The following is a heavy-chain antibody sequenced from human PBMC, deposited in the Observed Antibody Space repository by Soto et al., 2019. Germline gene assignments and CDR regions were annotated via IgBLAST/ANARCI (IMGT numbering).Heavy chain of an antibody. J-gene: IGHJ4*02. V-gene: IGHV1-69*02. CDR2: VNPIVSMS. Sequence: QVQLVQSGAEVKRPGSSVKVSCKASGDTFNFYSINWVRQAPGLGLEWMGRVNPIVSMSNYAQKFQGRVTMTEAKSTSTAYMDLSSLRSEDTTIYYCASSYGSGYRAFDYWGQGALVTVSS. D-gene: IGHD3-10*01. CDR3: ASSYGSGYRAFDY. CDR1: GDTFNFYS.